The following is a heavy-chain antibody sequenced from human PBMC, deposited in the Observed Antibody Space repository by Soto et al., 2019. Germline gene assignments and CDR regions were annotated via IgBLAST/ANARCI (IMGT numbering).Heavy chain of an antibody. CDR1: GASVSDYY. CDR2: IHNGGTA. Sequence: SETLSLTCTVSGASVSDYYWTWIRQPEGKGLEWIGNIHNGGTANYNPSLRRRVTISVDTSKNQFSLSLRSVTAADTAVYYCARDDSGGFGSYYYYGMDVWGQGTTVTVS. CDR3: ARDDSGGFGSYYYYGMDV. D-gene: IGHD2-8*02. J-gene: IGHJ6*02. V-gene: IGHV4-59*02.